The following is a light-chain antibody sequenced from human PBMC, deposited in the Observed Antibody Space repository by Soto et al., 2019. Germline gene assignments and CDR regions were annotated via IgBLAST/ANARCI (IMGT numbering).Light chain of an antibody. CDR1: SSNIGSKT. V-gene: IGLV1-44*01. CDR3: SAWDASLNGYV. CDR2: SNY. J-gene: IGLJ1*01. Sequence: QSVLTQPPSASGTPGQRLTIPCSGSSSNIGSKTVNWYQQLPGTAPKLLIYSNYQRPSGVPDRFSGSKSGTSASLAISGLQSEDEADYYCSAWDASLNGYVFGTGTKVTVL.